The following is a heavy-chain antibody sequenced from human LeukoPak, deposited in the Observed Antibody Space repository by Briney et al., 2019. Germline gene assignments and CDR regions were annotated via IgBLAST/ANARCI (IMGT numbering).Heavy chain of an antibody. V-gene: IGHV1-2*02. D-gene: IGHD5-18*01. J-gene: IGHJ6*03. CDR3: ARGEDTAMRVHYYYYYMDV. CDR1: GYTFTGYY. CDR2: INPNSGGT. Sequence: ASVKVSCKASGYTFTGYYMHWVRQAPGQGLEWMGWINPNSGGTNYAQKFQGRVTITADESTSTAYMELSSLRSEDTAVYYCARGEDTAMRVHYYYYYMDVWGKGTTVTISS.